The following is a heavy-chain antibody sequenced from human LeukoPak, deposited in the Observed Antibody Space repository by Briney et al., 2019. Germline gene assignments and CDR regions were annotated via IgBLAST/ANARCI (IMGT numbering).Heavy chain of an antibody. Sequence: SETLSLTCSVSGGSISSSSYYWGWIRQPPGKGLEWIGSIYYSGFTYYNPSLKSRVTISVDTSKNQFSLRLSSVTAADTAVYYCARVLITMIVVVIPHGAFDIWGQGTPVTVSS. J-gene: IGHJ3*02. CDR2: IYYSGFT. D-gene: IGHD3-22*01. V-gene: IGHV4-39*01. CDR1: GGSISSSSYY. CDR3: ARVLITMIVVVIPHGAFDI.